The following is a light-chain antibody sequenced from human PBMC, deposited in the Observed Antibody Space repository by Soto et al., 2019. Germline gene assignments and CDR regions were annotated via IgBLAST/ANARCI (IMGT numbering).Light chain of an antibody. J-gene: IGKJ2*01. CDR1: QNIATY. CDR2: SAS. CDR3: QQSYSTLYT. V-gene: IGKV1-39*01. Sequence: DIQLTQSPSSLSASVGDRVTITCRTSQNIATYLLWYQQKPGEAPKLLIYSASILQRGVPSRFSGSGSGTDFSLTISSLQPEDFATYYCQQSYSTLYTFGQGTKVDSK.